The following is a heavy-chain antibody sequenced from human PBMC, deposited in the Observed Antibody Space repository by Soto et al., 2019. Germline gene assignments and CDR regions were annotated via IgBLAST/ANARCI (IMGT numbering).Heavy chain of an antibody. Sequence: LRLSCAASGFTFSNYPMYWVRQTPGKGLVWVSRISSDGRSTIYADSVKGRFTISRDNARNTLYLQMNTLRAEDTAVYYCGRVGNGEGYYWGQGILVTVSS. CDR2: ISSDGRST. J-gene: IGHJ4*02. D-gene: IGHD2-8*01. CDR3: GRVGNGEGYY. CDR1: GFTFSNYP. V-gene: IGHV3-74*01.